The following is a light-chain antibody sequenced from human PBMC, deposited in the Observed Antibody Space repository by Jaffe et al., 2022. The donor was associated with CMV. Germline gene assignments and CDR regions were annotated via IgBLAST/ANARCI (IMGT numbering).Light chain of an antibody. CDR1: TSDVGGYKF. Sequence: QSALTQPPSASGSPGQSVTISCTGTTSDVGGYKFVSWYQQHPGKTPKLIIYEVNKRPSGVPDRFSGSKSGNTASLTVSGLQAEDEADYYCSSYAGSNSWVFGGGTKLTVL. V-gene: IGLV2-8*01. CDR2: EVN. CDR3: SSYAGSNSWV. J-gene: IGLJ3*02.